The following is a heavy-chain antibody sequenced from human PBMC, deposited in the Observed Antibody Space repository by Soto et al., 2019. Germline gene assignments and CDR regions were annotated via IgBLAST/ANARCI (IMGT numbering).Heavy chain of an antibody. D-gene: IGHD3-10*01. CDR2: INAGNGNT. Sequence: ASVKVSFKAFGYTLTSYSMHWVRPAPRQKGEWMGWINAGNGNTKYSQKFQGRVTITRDTSASTAYMELSSLRSEDTAVYYCASGLLWFGEWGPTNYGMDVWGQGTTVTVSS. V-gene: IGHV1-3*01. CDR3: ASGLLWFGEWGPTNYGMDV. J-gene: IGHJ6*02. CDR1: GYTLTSYS.